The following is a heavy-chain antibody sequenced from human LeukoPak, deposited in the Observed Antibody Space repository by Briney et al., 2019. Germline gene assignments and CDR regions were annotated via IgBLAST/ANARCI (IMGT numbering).Heavy chain of an antibody. CDR2: INSGGSAI. J-gene: IGHJ4*02. CDR1: GFTFNSYE. D-gene: IGHD1-26*01. Sequence: GGSLRLSCAASGFTFNSYEMNWVRQAPGKGLEWVSYINSGGSAIYYADSVKGRFTISRDNAKNSLYLQMNSLRADNTAVYYCARGGSYVHYWGQGTLVTVSS. CDR3: ARGGSYVHY. V-gene: IGHV3-48*03.